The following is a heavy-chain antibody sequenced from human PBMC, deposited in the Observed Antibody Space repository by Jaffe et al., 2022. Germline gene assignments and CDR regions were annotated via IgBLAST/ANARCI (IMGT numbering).Heavy chain of an antibody. V-gene: IGHV3-73*02. CDR1: GFTFSGSA. CDR3: TRHAPYCSGGSCYDSAFDI. J-gene: IGHJ3*02. CDR2: IRSKANSYAT. Sequence: EVQLVESGGGLVQPGGSLKLSCAASGFTFSGSAMHWVRQASGKGLEWVGRIRSKANSYATAYAASVKGRFTISRDDSKNTAYLQMNSLKTEDTAVYYCTRHAPYCSGGSCYDSAFDIWGQGTMVTVSS. D-gene: IGHD2-15*01.